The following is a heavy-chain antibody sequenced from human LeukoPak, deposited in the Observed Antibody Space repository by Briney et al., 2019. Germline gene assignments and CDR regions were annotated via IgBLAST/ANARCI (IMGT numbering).Heavy chain of an antibody. D-gene: IGHD3-22*01. CDR2: VNHSGST. V-gene: IGHV4-34*01. J-gene: IGHJ4*02. CDR3: AREDDSSGFGFDY. Sequence: GSLRLSCAASGFTFSSYAMSWIRQPPGKGLEWIGEVNHSGSTNYNPSLKSRVTISVDTSKNQFSLKLSSVTAADTAVYYCAREDDSSGFGFDYWGQGTLVTVSS. CDR1: GFTFSSYA.